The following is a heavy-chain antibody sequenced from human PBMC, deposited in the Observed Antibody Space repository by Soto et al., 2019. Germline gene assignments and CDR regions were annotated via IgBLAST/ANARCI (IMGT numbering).Heavy chain of an antibody. J-gene: IGHJ6*02. V-gene: IGHV3-48*03. Sequence: GGSLRLSCAASGFTCSSYEMNWVRQAPGKGLVWVPYISSSGSTIYYADSVKGRFTISRDNAKNSLYLQMNSLRAEDTAVYYCARGKDSNAWGWYGMDVWGQGTTVTVSS. CDR3: ARGKDSNAWGWYGMDV. D-gene: IGHD4-4*01. CDR2: ISSSGSTI. CDR1: GFTCSSYE.